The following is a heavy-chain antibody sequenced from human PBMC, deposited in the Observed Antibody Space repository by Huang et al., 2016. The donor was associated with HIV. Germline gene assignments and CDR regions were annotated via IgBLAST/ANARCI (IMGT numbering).Heavy chain of an antibody. Sequence: QVRLDQWGAGLLKPSETLTLTCAVCGDSLSGFFWSWIRQSPGRGLEWIGEITQSGRTKYNPSLKSRVTIAIDTSKKQFSRKLKSVTADDTSTYYCARGRGTSWSFFDTWGQGSFVTVSS. J-gene: IGHJ5*02. V-gene: IGHV4-34*01. CDR1: GDSLSGFF. CDR3: ARGRGTSWSFFDT. CDR2: ITQSGRT. D-gene: IGHD2-2*01.